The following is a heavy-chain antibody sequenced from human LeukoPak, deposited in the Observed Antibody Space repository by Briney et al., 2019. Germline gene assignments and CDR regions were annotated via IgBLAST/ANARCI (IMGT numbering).Heavy chain of an antibody. D-gene: IGHD2-8*02. V-gene: IGHV4-39*07. CDR1: GGSISSTSYY. CDR3: ARATTAYCTGGVCPNFDY. Sequence: PSETLSLTCSVSGGSISSTSYYWGWVRQPPGKGLEWIGSVYYSGTTYYNPSLKSRVTISVDTSKNQFSLKLSSVTAADTALYYCARATTAYCTGGVCPNFDYWGQGTLVTVSS. CDR2: VYYSGTT. J-gene: IGHJ4*02.